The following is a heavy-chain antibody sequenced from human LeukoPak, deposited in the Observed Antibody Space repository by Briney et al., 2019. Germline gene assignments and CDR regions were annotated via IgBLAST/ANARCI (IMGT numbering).Heavy chain of an antibody. CDR3: ALNDYGDGLGY. V-gene: IGHV1-2*02. Sequence: ASVKVSCKASGYTFTVYYMHWVRQAPGQGLEWVGWINPNSGGTNYAQRFQGRVTMTRDTSISTAYMELSRLRSDDTAVYYCALNDYGDGLGYWGQGTLVAVFS. CDR2: INPNSGGT. CDR1: GYTFTVYY. D-gene: IGHD4-17*01. J-gene: IGHJ4*02.